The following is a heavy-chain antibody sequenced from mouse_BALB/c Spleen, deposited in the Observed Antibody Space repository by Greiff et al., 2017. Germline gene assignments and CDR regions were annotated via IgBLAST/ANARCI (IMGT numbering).Heavy chain of an antibody. CDR1: GFTFSSYA. J-gene: IGHJ4*01. CDR3: ARDPYGKGAMDY. D-gene: IGHD2-10*02. V-gene: IGHV5-6-5*01. Sequence: EVQRVESGGGLVKPGGSLKLSCAASGFTFSSYAMSWVRQTPEKRLEWVASISSGGSTYYPDSVKGRFTISRDNARNILYLQMSSLRSEDTAMYYCARDPYGKGAMDYWGQGTSVTVSS. CDR2: ISSGGST.